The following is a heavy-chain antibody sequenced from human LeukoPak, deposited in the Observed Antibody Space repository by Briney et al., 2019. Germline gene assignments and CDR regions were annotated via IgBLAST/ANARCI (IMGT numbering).Heavy chain of an antibody. J-gene: IGHJ4*02. Sequence: PGGSLRLSCSASRFTFSTSAMHWVRQAPGKGLQYVSGITHNGGTTYYADSVQGRFIISRDNSKNTLYFQMSGLRIDDTAVYYCVKDSASYGEHFDFWGQGTLVTVSS. CDR2: ITHNGGTT. V-gene: IGHV3-64D*06. D-gene: IGHD4-17*01. CDR1: RFTFSTSA. CDR3: VKDSASYGEHFDF.